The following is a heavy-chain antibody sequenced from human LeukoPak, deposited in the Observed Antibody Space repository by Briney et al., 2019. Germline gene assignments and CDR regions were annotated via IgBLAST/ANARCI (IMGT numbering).Heavy chain of an antibody. D-gene: IGHD1-1*01. V-gene: IGHV3-33*01. CDR3: ARMPNDSTYGMDV. CDR2: IWYDGSNK. J-gene: IGHJ6*04. CDR1: GFTFSSYG. Sequence: GRSLRLSCAASGFTFSSYGMHWVRQAPGKGLEWVAVIWYDGSNKYYADSVKGRFTISRDNSKNTLYLQMNSLRAEDTAVYYCARMPNDSTYGMDVWGKGTTVTVSS.